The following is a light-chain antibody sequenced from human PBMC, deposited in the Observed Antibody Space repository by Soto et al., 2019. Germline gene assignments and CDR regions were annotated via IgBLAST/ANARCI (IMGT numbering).Light chain of an antibody. J-gene: IGLJ2*01. CDR1: RSDVGGYNY. Sequence: QSALTQPASVSGSPGQSITISCTGTRSDVGGYNYVSWYQQHPGKAPKLMIYDVSNRPSGFSTRFTGSKSGNTASLTISGLQAEDEAEYYCSSYSSRSTVVFGGGTEQTGL. CDR3: SSYSSRSTVV. CDR2: DVS. V-gene: IGLV2-14*01.